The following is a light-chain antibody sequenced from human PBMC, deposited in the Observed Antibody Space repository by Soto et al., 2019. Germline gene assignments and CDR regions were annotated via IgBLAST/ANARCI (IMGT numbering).Light chain of an antibody. CDR1: SSDVGGYNY. Sequence: QSVLTQPAYVSGSPGQSITISCTGTSSDVGGYNYVSWYQQHPGKAPKLMIYEVSNRPSGVSNRFSGSKSGNTASLTISGLQAEDEADYYCSSYTSRNTLVFGGGTKLTVL. V-gene: IGLV2-14*01. CDR2: EVS. CDR3: SSYTSRNTLV. J-gene: IGLJ2*01.